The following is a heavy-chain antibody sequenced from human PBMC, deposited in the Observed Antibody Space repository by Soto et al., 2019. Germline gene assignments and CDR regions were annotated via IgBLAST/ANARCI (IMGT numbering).Heavy chain of an antibody. Sequence: QVQLVQSGAEVKKPGSSVKVYCKASGGTFSSYTISWVRQAPGQGLEWMGRIIPILGIANYARKFQGRVTITADKSTSTAYMELSSLRSEDTAVYYCARDEPGIAVAVREVMDVWGQGTTVTVSS. D-gene: IGHD6-19*01. CDR2: IIPILGIA. CDR3: ARDEPGIAVAVREVMDV. J-gene: IGHJ6*02. V-gene: IGHV1-69*08. CDR1: GGTFSSYT.